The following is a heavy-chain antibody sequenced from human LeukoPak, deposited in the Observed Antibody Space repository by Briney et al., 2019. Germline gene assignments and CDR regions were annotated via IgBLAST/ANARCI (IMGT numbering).Heavy chain of an antibody. J-gene: IGHJ6*02. V-gene: IGHV4-31*03. CDR2: INHSGST. CDR3: ARGSPTVYYYYYYGMDV. CDR1: GGSISSGGYY. Sequence: PSQTLSLTCTVSGGSISSGGYYWTWIRQHPGKGLEWIGEINHSGSTNYNPSLKSRVTISVDTSKNQFSLKLSSVTAADTAVYYCARGSPTVYYYYYYGMDVWGQGTTVTVSS. D-gene: IGHD4-17*01.